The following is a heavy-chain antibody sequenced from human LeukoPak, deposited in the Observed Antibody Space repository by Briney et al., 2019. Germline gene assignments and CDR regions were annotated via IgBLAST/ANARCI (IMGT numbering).Heavy chain of an antibody. CDR3: ATIYGGNSGGY. Sequence: GESLKISCKASGYTFSVYWIGWVRQMPGKGLEWMGIIYPADSDTRYSPSFQGQVTISDDKSIRTAYLQWSSLTASDTASYYCATIYGGNSGGYWGQGTLVTVSS. D-gene: IGHD4-23*01. CDR1: GYTFSVYW. CDR2: IYPADSDT. J-gene: IGHJ4*02. V-gene: IGHV5-51*01.